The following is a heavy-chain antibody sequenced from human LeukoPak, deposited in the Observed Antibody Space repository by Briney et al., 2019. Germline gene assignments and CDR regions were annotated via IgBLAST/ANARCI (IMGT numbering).Heavy chain of an antibody. D-gene: IGHD4-17*01. J-gene: IGHJ4*02. Sequence: GGSLRLSCAASGFTFRTYSMNWVRQAPGKGPEWVASISSDSSYIYYADSVKARFTVSRDNAKNSLYLQMYTLRADDTAVYYCARDLYGDYVSDYWGQGTLVTVSS. CDR3: ARDLYGDYVSDY. CDR2: ISSDSSYI. CDR1: GFTFRTYS. V-gene: IGHV3-21*01.